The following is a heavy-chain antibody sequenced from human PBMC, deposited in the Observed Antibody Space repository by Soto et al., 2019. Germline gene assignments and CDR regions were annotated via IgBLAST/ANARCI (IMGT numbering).Heavy chain of an antibody. CDR2: IYYSGST. Sequence: PSETLSLTCTVSGGSISSYYWSWIRQPPGKGLEWIGYIYYSGSTNYNPSLKSRVTISVDTSKNQFSLELSSVTAADTAVYYCAILGYSYGYPYFDYWGQGTLVTVSS. D-gene: IGHD5-18*01. J-gene: IGHJ4*02. CDR1: GGSISSYY. CDR3: AILGYSYGYPYFDY. V-gene: IGHV4-59*01.